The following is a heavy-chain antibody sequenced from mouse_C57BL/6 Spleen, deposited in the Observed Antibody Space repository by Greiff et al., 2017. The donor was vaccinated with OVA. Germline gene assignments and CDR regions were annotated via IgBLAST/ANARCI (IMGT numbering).Heavy chain of an antibody. CDR2: IDPSDSYT. CDR1: GYTFTSYW. J-gene: IGHJ4*01. Sequence: QVQLQQPGAELVRPGTSVKLSCKASGYTFTSYWLHWVKQRPGQGLEWIGVIDPSDSYTNYNQKVKGKATLTVDTSSSTAYMQLSSLTSEDSAVYYCAREGYGNYGAMDYWGQGTSVTVSS. D-gene: IGHD2-1*01. CDR3: AREGYGNYGAMDY. V-gene: IGHV1-59*01.